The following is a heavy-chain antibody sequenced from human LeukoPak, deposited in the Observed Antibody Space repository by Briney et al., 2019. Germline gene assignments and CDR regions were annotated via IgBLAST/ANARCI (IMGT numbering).Heavy chain of an antibody. CDR1: GFTFSSYS. D-gene: IGHD3-22*01. Sequence: GGSLRLSCAASGFTFSSYSMNWVRQAPGKGLEWVSSISSSSSYIYYADSVKGRFTISRDNAKNSLYLQMNSLRAEDTAVYYCAKADRSGYYYFPYYFDYWGQGTLVTVSS. J-gene: IGHJ4*02. CDR2: ISSSSSYI. V-gene: IGHV3-21*01. CDR3: AKADRSGYYYFPYYFDY.